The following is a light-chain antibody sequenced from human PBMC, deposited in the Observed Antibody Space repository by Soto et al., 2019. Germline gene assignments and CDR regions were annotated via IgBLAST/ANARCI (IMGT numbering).Light chain of an antibody. CDR2: GAS. CDR1: QSVSSN. Sequence: EIVMTQSPATLSVSPGERATLSCRASQSVSSNLAWYQQKPGQPPRLLVYGASTRATGIPARFSGSGSGTEFTLTISSLQSEDFAVYYCQQYNDWFTFGPGTKLEIK. J-gene: IGKJ2*01. CDR3: QQYNDWFT. V-gene: IGKV3-15*01.